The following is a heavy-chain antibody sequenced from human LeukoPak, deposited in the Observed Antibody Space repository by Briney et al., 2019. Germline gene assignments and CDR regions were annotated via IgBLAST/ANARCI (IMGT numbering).Heavy chain of an antibody. D-gene: IGHD1-26*01. CDR1: GGSFSGYY. J-gene: IGHJ5*02. CDR2: IDHSGST. V-gene: IGHV4-34*01. CDR3: ARRPVGATRTWFDP. Sequence: SETLSLTCAVYGGSFSGYYWSWIRQPPGKGLEWIGEIDHSGSTNYNPSLKSRVTISVDTSKNQFSLKLSSVTAADTAVYYCARRPVGATRTWFDPWGQGTLVTVSS.